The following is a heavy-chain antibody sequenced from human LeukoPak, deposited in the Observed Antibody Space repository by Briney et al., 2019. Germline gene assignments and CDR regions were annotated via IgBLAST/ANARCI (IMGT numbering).Heavy chain of an antibody. CDR3: ARDFYDSSGYLDY. CDR2: ISSSSSYI. CDR1: GFTFNTYT. Sequence: GGSLRLSCAASGFTFNTYTMNWVRQAPGKGLEWVSSISSSSSYIYYADSVKGRFTISRDNAKNSLYLQMNSLRAEDTAVYYCARDFYDSSGYLDYWGQGTLVTVSS. V-gene: IGHV3-21*01. D-gene: IGHD3-22*01. J-gene: IGHJ4*02.